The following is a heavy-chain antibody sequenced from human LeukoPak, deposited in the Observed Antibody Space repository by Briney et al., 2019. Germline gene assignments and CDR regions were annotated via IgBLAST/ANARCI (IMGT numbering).Heavy chain of an antibody. CDR2: ISYDGSNK. D-gene: IGHD3-22*01. V-gene: IGHV3-30*18. J-gene: IGHJ4*02. CDR3: AKSHYYDSSGYLYYFDY. Sequence: PGGSLRLSCAASGFTFSSYGMHWVRQAPGKGLEWVAVISYDGSNKYYADSVKGRFTISRDNSKNTLYLQMNSLRAEDTAVYYCAKSHYYDSSGYLYYFDYWGQGTLVTVSS. CDR1: GFTFSSYG.